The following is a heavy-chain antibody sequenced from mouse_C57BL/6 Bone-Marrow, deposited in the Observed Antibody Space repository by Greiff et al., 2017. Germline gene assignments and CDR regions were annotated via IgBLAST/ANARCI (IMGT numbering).Heavy chain of an antibody. CDR3: AREGANWDFDY. Sequence: QVQLQQPGAELVKPGASVKLSCKASGYTFTSYWMHWVKQRPGQGLEWIGMIHPNSGSTNYNEKFKSKATLTVDKSSSPAYMQLSSLTSEDSAVYYGAREGANWDFDYWGQGTTLTVSS. V-gene: IGHV1-64*01. CDR1: GYTFTSYW. D-gene: IGHD4-1*01. CDR2: IHPNSGST. J-gene: IGHJ2*01.